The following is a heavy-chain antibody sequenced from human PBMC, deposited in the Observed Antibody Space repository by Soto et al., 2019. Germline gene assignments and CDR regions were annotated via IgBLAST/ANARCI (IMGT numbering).Heavy chain of an antibody. CDR3: ARARIDY. J-gene: IGHJ4*01. V-gene: IGHV3-7*05. CDR1: GFTFSSYW. CDR2: IKQDGSEK. Sequence: PGESLKISCAASGFTFSSYWMTWVRQAPGEGLEWVANIKQDGSEKYYVDSVKGRFTISRDNAKNSLYLQMNSLRAEDTAIYYCARARIDYWGQGTLVTVSS.